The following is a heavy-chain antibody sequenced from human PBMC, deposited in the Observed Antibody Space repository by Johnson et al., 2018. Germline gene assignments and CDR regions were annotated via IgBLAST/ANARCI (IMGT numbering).Heavy chain of an antibody. Sequence: EVQLVESGGGLVQPGGSLRLSCAASGFTFSSYWMSWVRQAPGKGLEWVANIKQDGSEKYYVDSVKGRFTISRDNAKNSLYLQMNSLRAEDTAVYYCARDQVTIFGVVISGYYGMDVWGQGTTVTVSS. CDR3: ARDQVTIFGVVISGYYGMDV. CDR2: IKQDGSEK. V-gene: IGHV3-7*01. D-gene: IGHD3-3*01. CDR1: GFTFSSYW. J-gene: IGHJ6*02.